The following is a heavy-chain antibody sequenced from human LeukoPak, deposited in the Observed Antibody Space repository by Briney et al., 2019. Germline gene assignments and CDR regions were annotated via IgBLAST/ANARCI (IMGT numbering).Heavy chain of an antibody. J-gene: IGHJ6*02. D-gene: IGHD6-19*01. CDR1: GYTFTSYG. CDR2: ISAYNGNT. V-gene: IGHV1-18*01. Sequence: ASVKVSCKASGYTFTSYGISWVRQAPGQGLEWMGWISAYNGNTNYAQKLQGRVTMTTDTSTSTAYMELRSLRSDDTAVYYCARDVGGSGWSEDYYYGMDVWGQGTTVTVSS. CDR3: ARDVGGSGWSEDYYYGMDV.